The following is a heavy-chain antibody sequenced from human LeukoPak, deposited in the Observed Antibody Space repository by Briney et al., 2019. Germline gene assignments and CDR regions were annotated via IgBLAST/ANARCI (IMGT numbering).Heavy chain of an antibody. D-gene: IGHD6-13*01. CDR3: ARVAAGTSPLGY. CDR1: GGTFSSYA. V-gene: IGHV1-69*05. J-gene: IGHJ4*02. Sequence: SVKVSCKASGGTFSSYAISWVRQAPGQGLEWMGGIIPIFGTANYAQKFQGRVTITTDESTSTAYMELSSLRSGDTAVYYCARVAAGTSPLGYWGQGTLVTVSS. CDR2: IIPIFGTA.